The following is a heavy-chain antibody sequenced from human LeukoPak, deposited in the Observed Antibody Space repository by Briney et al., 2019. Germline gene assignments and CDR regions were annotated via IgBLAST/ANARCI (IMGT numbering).Heavy chain of an antibody. CDR1: GYTFTTYD. Sequence: ASVKVSCKASGYTFTTYDMSWVRQATGQGLEWMGWMNPDSGYSAYAQKFQGRVTMTRNTSISTAYMELSSLRSDDTAIYYCARGLGDYNTNWFPVSGYWGQGTLVTVSS. J-gene: IGHJ4*02. D-gene: IGHD6-13*01. V-gene: IGHV1-8*01. CDR3: ARGLGDYNTNWFPVSGY. CDR2: MNPDSGYS.